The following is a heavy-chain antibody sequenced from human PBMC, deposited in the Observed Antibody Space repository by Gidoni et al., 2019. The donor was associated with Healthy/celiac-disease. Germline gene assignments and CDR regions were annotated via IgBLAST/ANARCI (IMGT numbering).Heavy chain of an antibody. CDR1: GFTFSSYD. Sequence: EVQLVESGGGLVQPGGSLRPSCAAAGFTFSSYDMHWVRQATGKGLEWVSAIGTAGDTYYPGSVKGRFTISRENAKNSLYLQMNSLRAGDTAVYYCARVGGSYYHWYFDLWGRGTLVTVSS. J-gene: IGHJ2*01. V-gene: IGHV3-13*01. CDR2: IGTAGDT. CDR3: ARVGGSYYHWYFDL. D-gene: IGHD1-26*01.